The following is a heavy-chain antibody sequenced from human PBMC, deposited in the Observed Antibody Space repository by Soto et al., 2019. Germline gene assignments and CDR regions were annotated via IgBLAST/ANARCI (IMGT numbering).Heavy chain of an antibody. D-gene: IGHD1-1*01. CDR3: ATDLKTGTERGKFDY. V-gene: IGHV3-15*01. Sequence: EVQLVESGGGLVNPGGSLRLSCAASGFTFNNAWMSWVRQAPGKGLEWVGRIKSNTDGGTADYAAPVIGRFTVSRDDSKNTVYLQMNSLKTEDTAVYYCATDLKTGTERGKFDYWGQGTLVTVSS. CDR1: GFTFNNAW. CDR2: IKSNTDGGTA. J-gene: IGHJ4*02.